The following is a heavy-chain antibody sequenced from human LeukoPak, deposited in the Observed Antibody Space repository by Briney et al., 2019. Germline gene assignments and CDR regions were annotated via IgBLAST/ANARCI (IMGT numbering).Heavy chain of an antibody. CDR3: ARSEGISITIFGVVLDY. CDR1: GYTFTGYY. D-gene: IGHD3-3*01. J-gene: IGHJ4*02. CDR2: INPNSGGT. Sequence: GASVKVSCKASGYTFTGYYMHWVRQAPGQGLEWMGWINPNSGGTNYAQKFQGRVTMTRDTSISTAYMELSRLTSDDTAVYYCARSEGISITIFGVVLDYRGQGTLVTVSS. V-gene: IGHV1-2*02.